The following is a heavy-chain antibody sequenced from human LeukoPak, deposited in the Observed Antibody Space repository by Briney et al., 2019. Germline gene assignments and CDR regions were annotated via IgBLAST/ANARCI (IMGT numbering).Heavy chain of an antibody. V-gene: IGHV3-21*01. J-gene: IGHJ4*02. Sequence: GGSLRLSCAASGFTFSSYSMNWVRQAPGKGLEWVSSISSSSSYIYYADSVKGRFTISRDNAKNSVHLQMNSLRAEDTAVYYCARDQGGSGGNWGQGTLVTVSS. CDR1: GFTFSSYS. D-gene: IGHD3-10*01. CDR3: ARDQGGSGGN. CDR2: ISSSSSYI.